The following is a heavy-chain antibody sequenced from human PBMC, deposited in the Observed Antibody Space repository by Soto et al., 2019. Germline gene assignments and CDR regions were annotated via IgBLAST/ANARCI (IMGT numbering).Heavy chain of an antibody. CDR1: GFTVSSNH. CDR3: AFNLGAIPSI. CDR2: IFNGESI. D-gene: IGHD6-6*01. Sequence: PGGSLRLSCAASGFTVSSNHMSWVRQAPGKGPEWISVIFNGESIYYADSVKGRFTISRDNSKNTLFLQMNSLRVGDTALYYCAFNLGAIPSIWGPGTLVTVSS. V-gene: IGHV3-66*01. J-gene: IGHJ4*02.